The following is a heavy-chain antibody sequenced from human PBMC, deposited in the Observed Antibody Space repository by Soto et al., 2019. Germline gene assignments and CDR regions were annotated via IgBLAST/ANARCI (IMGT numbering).Heavy chain of an antibody. V-gene: IGHV3-9*01. CDR2: ISWNSGSI. CDR3: AKGTPADP. Sequence: DVQLVESGGGLVQPGRSLRLSCAASGFTFDDYAMHWVRQAPGKGLEWVSGISWNSGSIGYADSVKGRFTISRDNAKNSLYLQMNSLRAEDTALYYCAKGTPADPWGQGTLVTVSS. CDR1: GFTFDDYA. J-gene: IGHJ5*02.